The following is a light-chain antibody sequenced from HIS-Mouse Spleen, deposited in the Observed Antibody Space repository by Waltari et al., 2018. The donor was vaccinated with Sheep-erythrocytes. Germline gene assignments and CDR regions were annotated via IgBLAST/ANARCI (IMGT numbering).Light chain of an antibody. V-gene: IGLV2-11*01. J-gene: IGLJ1*01. CDR3: CSYAGSYNHV. CDR2: DVS. CDR1: SSDVGGYNY. Sequence: QSALTQPRSVSGSPGQSVTISCTGTSSDVGGYNYVSWYQQHPGKAPKLMIYDVSKRPSGFPDRFSGSKSGNTASLTIAGLQAEEEADYYCCSYAGSYNHVFATGTKVTVL.